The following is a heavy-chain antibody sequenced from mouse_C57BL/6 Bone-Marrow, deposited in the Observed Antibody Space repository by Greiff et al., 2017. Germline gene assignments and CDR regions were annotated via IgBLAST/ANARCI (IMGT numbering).Heavy chain of an antibody. CDR2: SYPRSGTT. D-gene: IGHD2-1*01. Sequence: VQLQQSGAELARPGASVKLSCKASGYTFTSYGISWVKQRTGQGLEWIGESYPRSGTTYYNGKFKGKATLTADKSSSTAYMELRSLTSEDSAVYFCASPHYYGYYGAYWGQGTLVTVSA. V-gene: IGHV1-81*01. CDR1: GYTFTSYG. J-gene: IGHJ3*01. CDR3: ASPHYYGYYGAY.